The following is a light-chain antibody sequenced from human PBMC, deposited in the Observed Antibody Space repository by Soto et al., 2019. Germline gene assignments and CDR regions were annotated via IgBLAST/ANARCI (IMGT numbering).Light chain of an antibody. CDR3: CSYAGSYTFV. J-gene: IGLJ1*01. Sequence: QSALTQLRSGSGSPGQSVTMSCTRTGSDVGWYSYVSWYQHYPGKAPQLIIYYVGTRRLGVPGRFSGSKSGNTASLTISGLQAEDEAQSSCCSYAGSYTFVFRSGTKVTVL. V-gene: IGLV2-11*02. CDR1: GSDVGWYSY. CDR2: YVG.